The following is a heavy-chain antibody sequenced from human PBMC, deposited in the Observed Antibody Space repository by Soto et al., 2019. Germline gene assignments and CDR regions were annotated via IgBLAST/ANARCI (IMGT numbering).Heavy chain of an antibody. CDR3: ARKGLGMGLFDY. CDR2: ISSSGTI. V-gene: IGHV3-48*02. J-gene: IGHJ4*02. Sequence: EVQLVESGGGLVRPGGSLRLSCVASGFAFSTYSMNWVRQVPGKGLEWVSYISSSGTIYYADSVKGRFTISRDNAKNSLFLQMNSLRDEDTAVYYCARKGLGMGLFDYWGQGTLVTVSS. CDR1: GFAFSTYS. D-gene: IGHD7-27*01.